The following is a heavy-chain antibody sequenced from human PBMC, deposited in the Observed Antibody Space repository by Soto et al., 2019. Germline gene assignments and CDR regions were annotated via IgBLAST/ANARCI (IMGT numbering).Heavy chain of an antibody. D-gene: IGHD6-13*01. V-gene: IGHV1-8*01. J-gene: IGHJ5*02. Sequence: QVQLVQSGAEVKKPGASVKVSCKASGYTFTSYDINWVRQATGQGLEWMGWMNPNSGNTGYAQKFQGRVTMTRNTSRSTVYMELSGFRSADAAVYYCTRVAAAGARVPWFDPWGQGTLVPVCS. CDR2: MNPNSGNT. CDR3: TRVAAAGARVPWFDP. CDR1: GYTFTSYD.